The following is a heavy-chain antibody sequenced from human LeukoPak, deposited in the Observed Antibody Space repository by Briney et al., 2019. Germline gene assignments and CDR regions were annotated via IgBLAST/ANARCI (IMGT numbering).Heavy chain of an antibody. Sequence: DSVKGRFTISRDNSKNTLCLQMNSLRAEDTAVYYCASQDRGGYDGPVDYWGQGTLVTVSS. CDR3: ASQDRGGYDGPVDY. D-gene: IGHD5-12*01. J-gene: IGHJ4*02. V-gene: IGHV3-66*04.